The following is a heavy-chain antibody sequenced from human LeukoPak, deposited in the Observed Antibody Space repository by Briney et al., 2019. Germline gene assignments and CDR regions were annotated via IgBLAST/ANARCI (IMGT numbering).Heavy chain of an antibody. CDR2: ISGSGGST. CDR1: GFTFSSYA. D-gene: IGHD2-2*01. V-gene: IGHV3-23*01. J-gene: IGHJ3*02. Sequence: GGSLRLSCAASGFTFSSYAMSWVRQAPGKGLEWVSAISGSGGSTYYADSVKGRFTISRDNSKNTLYLQMNSLRAEDTAVYYCARDPSAINGAFDIWGQGTMVTVSS. CDR3: ARDPSAINGAFDI.